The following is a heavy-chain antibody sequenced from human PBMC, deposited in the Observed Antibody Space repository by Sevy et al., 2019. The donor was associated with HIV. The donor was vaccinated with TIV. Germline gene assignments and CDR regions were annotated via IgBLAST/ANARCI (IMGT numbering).Heavy chain of an antibody. CDR1: GFTFSSYA. V-gene: IGHV3-64D*06. J-gene: IGHJ6*02. Sequence: GGSLRLSCSASGFTFSSYAMHWVRQAPGKGLEYVSAISSNGGSTYYADSVKGRFTISRDNSNNTLYLQMSSLRAEDTAVYYCVKASGYSGYDLYYYYYGMDVWGQGTTVTVSS. CDR2: ISSNGGST. CDR3: VKASGYSGYDLYYYYYGMDV. D-gene: IGHD5-12*01.